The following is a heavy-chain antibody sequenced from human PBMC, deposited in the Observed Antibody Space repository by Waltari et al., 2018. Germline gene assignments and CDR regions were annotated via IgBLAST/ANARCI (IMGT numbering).Heavy chain of an antibody. CDR2: INAGNGNT. V-gene: IGHV1-3*01. D-gene: IGHD6-13*01. Sequence: QVQLVQSGAEVKKPGASVKVSCKASGYTFTSYALHWVRQAHGQRLEWMGWINAGNGNTKYSQKFQGRVTITRDTSASTAYMELSSLRSEDTAVYYCARPGYSSSWYNGYYYYGMDVWGQGTTVTVSS. CDR1: GYTFTSYA. CDR3: ARPGYSSSWYNGYYYYGMDV. J-gene: IGHJ6*02.